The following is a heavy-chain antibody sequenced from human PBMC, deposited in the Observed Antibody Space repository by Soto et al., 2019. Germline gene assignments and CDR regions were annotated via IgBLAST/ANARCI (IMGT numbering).Heavy chain of an antibody. Sequence: SETLSLTCTVSGGSISSGGYYWSWIRQHPGKGLEWIGYIYYSGSTYYNPSLKSRVTISVDTSKNQFSLKLSSVTAADTAVYYCARAIARIESQWVLTGYYHFDYWGQGTLVTVSS. CDR2: IYYSGST. CDR1: GGSISSGGYY. D-gene: IGHD3-9*01. CDR3: ARAIARIESQWVLTGYYHFDY. J-gene: IGHJ4*02. V-gene: IGHV4-31*03.